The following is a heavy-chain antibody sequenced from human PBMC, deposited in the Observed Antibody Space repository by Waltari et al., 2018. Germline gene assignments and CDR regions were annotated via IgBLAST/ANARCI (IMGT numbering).Heavy chain of an antibody. D-gene: IGHD5-12*01. Sequence: EVQLVESGGGLIQPGGSLRLSCEASGFRVSYNYMSWVRQAPGKGLRWVSVIHAGGSTYYGDSVKGRFIISRDISKNTLYLQMNSLTVDDSAMYFCARAGLGSPSQWLQLFDSWGQGTLVTVSS. CDR1: GFRVSYNY. V-gene: IGHV3-53*01. CDR3: ARAGLGSPSQWLQLFDS. CDR2: IHAGGST. J-gene: IGHJ4*02.